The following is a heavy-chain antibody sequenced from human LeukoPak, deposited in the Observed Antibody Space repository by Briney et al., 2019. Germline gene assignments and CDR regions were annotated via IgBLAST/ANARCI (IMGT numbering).Heavy chain of an antibody. CDR2: INTNTGNP. CDR3: AREIPLNDPDAFDI. Sequence: WINTNTGNPTYAQGFTGRFVFSLDTSVSTAYLQISSLKAEDTAVYYCAREIPLNDPDAFDIWGQGTMVTVSS. J-gene: IGHJ3*02. V-gene: IGHV7-4-1*02.